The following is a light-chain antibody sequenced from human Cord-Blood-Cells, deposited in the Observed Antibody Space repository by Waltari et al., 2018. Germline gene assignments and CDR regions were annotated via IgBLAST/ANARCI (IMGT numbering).Light chain of an antibody. Sequence: QSALTQPASVSGSPGQSITISCTGTSRDVGGYNYVSWYQQHPGKAPKLRIYDVSNRPSGVSNRFSGSKSGNTASLTISGLQAEDEADYYCSSYTSSSTLVCGGGTKLTVL. CDR1: SRDVGGYNY. CDR3: SSYTSSSTLV. CDR2: DVS. V-gene: IGLV2-14*01. J-gene: IGLJ2*01.